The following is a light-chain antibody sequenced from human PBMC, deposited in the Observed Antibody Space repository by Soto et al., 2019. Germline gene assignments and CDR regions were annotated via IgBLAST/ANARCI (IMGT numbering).Light chain of an antibody. CDR1: QGIRND. CDR3: LQDYNYLP. CDR2: AAS. V-gene: IGKV1-6*01. J-gene: IGKJ1*01. Sequence: AIQMTQSPSSLSASVGDRVTITCRASQGIRNDLGWYQQKPGKAPKLLIYAASSLQSGVPSRFSGSGSGTDFTLTISSLQPEDFATYYCLQDYNYLPFVQGTKVEIK.